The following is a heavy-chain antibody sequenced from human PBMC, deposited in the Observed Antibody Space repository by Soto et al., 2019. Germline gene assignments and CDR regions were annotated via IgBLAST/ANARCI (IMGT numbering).Heavy chain of an antibody. Sequence: GASVKVSCEAWGCTFTGGWRNWGRQAPGQGLEWMGIINPSGGSTSYAQKFQGRVTMTGDTSTSTVYMELTSLRSDDTAVYYCARGIAAAGTGRIGYIAREYFQHWGQGTLVTVSS. D-gene: IGHD6-13*01. CDR3: ARGIAAAGTGRIGYIAREYFQH. CDR2: INPSGGST. J-gene: IGHJ1*01. V-gene: IGHV1-46*03. CDR1: GCTFTGGW.